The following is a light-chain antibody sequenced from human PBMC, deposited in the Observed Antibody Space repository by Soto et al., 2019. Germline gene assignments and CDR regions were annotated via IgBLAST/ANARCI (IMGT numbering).Light chain of an antibody. CDR2: KAS. CDR1: QSISSY. Sequence: DIQMTHSPSSLSSSLAYRVSITCRASQSISSYLNWYQQKPGKAPKLLIYKASTLKSGVPSRFSGSGSGTEFTLTISSLQPDDFATYYCQHYNSYSEAFGQGTKVDIK. J-gene: IGKJ1*01. V-gene: IGKV1-5*03. CDR3: QHYNSYSEA.